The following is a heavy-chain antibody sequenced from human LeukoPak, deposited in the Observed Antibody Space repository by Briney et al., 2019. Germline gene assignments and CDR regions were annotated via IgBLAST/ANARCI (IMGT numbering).Heavy chain of an antibody. J-gene: IGHJ4*02. D-gene: IGHD2-15*01. CDR3: ASAGCCSDGKCYTFDY. CDR1: GYTFTSYS. Sequence: GASVKVSCKASGYTFTSYSMNWVWRAPGQGLEWMGWINPNSGGTDCAQRFQGRVTMTRDTSITMLYMEMSSLTPDDTAVYYCASAGCCSDGKCYTFDYWGQGTLVTVSS. CDR2: INPNSGGT. V-gene: IGHV1-2*02.